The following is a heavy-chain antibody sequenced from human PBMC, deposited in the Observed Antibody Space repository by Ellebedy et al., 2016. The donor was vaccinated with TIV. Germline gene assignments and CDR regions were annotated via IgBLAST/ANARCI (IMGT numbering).Heavy chain of an antibody. CDR2: ISYDGRNK. J-gene: IGHJ4*02. Sequence: PGGSLRLSCAASGFIFSSYGMHWVRQAPGKGLEWVAGISYDGRNKNYADSVKARLTISRDNSKSTLSLQMNSLRPEDTAVYYCATHYSDTSGNHYAGGYWGQGTLGTVSS. CDR3: ATHYSDTSGNHYAGGY. V-gene: IGHV3-30*03. CDR1: GFIFSSYG. D-gene: IGHD3-22*01.